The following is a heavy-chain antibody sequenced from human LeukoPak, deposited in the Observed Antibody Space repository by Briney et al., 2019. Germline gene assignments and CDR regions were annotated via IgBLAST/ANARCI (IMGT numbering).Heavy chain of an antibody. J-gene: IGHJ4*02. CDR3: TRDLRSGWYRGFDY. Sequence: GGSLRLSCTASGFTFGDYAMSWFRQAPGKGLEWVGFIRSKAYGGTTEYATSVKGRFTISRDDSKSIAYLQMNSLKTEDTAVYYCTRDLRSGWYRGFDYWGQGTLVTVSS. V-gene: IGHV3-49*03. D-gene: IGHD6-19*01. CDR2: IRSKAYGGTT. CDR1: GFTFGDYA.